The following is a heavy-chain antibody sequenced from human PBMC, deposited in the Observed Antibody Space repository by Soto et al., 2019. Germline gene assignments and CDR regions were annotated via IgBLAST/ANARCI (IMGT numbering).Heavy chain of an antibody. D-gene: IGHD6-19*01. J-gene: IGHJ5*02. V-gene: IGHV3-23*01. CDR2: ISGSGDST. CDR3: ARDQVAYTSGWPNWFDP. Sequence: GGSLRLSCAASGLSFSSYAMSWVRQAPGKGLEWVSGISGSGDSTYYADSVKGRFSISRDNSQNTLSLQMNSLRAEDSAVYYCARDQVAYTSGWPNWFDPWGQGTLVTVSS. CDR1: GLSFSSYA.